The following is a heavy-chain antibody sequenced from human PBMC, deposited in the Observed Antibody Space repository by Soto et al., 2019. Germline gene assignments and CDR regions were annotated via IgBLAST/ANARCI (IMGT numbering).Heavy chain of an antibody. J-gene: IGHJ4*02. D-gene: IGHD2-2*01. Sequence: SETLSLTCAVYGGSFSGYYWSWIRQPPGKGLEWIGEINHSGSTNYNPSLKSRVTISVDTSKNQFSLKLSSVTAADTAVYYCASTHIVVVPAAFDYWGQGTLVTVSS. CDR2: INHSGST. V-gene: IGHV4-34*01. CDR3: ASTHIVVVPAAFDY. CDR1: GGSFSGYY.